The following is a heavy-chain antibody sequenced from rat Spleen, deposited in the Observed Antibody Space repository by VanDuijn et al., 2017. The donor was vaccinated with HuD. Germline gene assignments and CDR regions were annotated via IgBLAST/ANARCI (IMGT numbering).Heavy chain of an antibody. D-gene: IGHD1-4*01. J-gene: IGHJ2*01. CDR2: ISNTGDT. Sequence: EVQLVESGGGLVQPGRSLKLSCAASGFTFSDYYMAWVRQAPTKGLEWVATISNTGDTFYPDSVKGRFSISREAAKSTICLYMIRLRAEDTATYYCSPLPGYNLDYWGQGVMVTVSS. CDR1: GFTFSDYY. V-gene: IGHV5-29*01. CDR3: SPLPGYNLDY.